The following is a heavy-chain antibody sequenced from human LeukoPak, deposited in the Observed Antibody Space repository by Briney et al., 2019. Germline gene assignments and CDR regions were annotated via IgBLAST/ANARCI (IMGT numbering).Heavy chain of an antibody. CDR1: GLTISSYS. D-gene: IGHD3-16*01. J-gene: IGHJ4*02. V-gene: IGHV3-48*04. Sequence: PGGSLRLSCAASGLTISSYSMNWVRQAPGKGLQWVSYISSSSSTIYYADSVKGRFTISRDNAKNSLYLQMNSLRAEDTALYYCANLITFGGVSDYWGQGTLVTVSS. CDR2: ISSSSSTI. CDR3: ANLITFGGVSDY.